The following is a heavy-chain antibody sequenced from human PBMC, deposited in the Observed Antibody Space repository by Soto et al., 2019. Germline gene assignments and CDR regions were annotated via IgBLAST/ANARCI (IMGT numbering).Heavy chain of an antibody. CDR2: ISGSGGST. CDR1: GFTFSSYA. J-gene: IGHJ6*03. V-gene: IGHV3-23*01. Sequence: GGSLRLSCAASGFTFSSYAMSWVRQAPGKGLEWVSAISGSGGSTYYADSVKGRFTISRDNSKNTLYLQMNSLRAEDTAVYYCAQRSYYYYYMDVWGKGTTVTVSS. CDR3: AQRSYYYYYMDV.